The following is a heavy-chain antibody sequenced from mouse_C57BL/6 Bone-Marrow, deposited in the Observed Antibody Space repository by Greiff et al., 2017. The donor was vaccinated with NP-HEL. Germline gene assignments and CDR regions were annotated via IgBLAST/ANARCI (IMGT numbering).Heavy chain of an antibody. CDR3: AREEVFYYGSSPLFAY. J-gene: IGHJ3*01. CDR1: GYTFTDYY. Sequence: QVQLKQSGAELVRPGASVKLSCKASGYTFTDYYINWVKQRPGQGLEWIARIYPGSGNTYYNEKFKGKATLTAEKSSSTAYMQLSSLTSEDSAVYFCAREEVFYYGSSPLFAYWGQGTLVTVSA. CDR2: IYPGSGNT. D-gene: IGHD1-1*01. V-gene: IGHV1-76*01.